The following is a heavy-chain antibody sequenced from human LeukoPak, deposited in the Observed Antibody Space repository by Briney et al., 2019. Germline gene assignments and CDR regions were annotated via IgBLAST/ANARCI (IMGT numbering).Heavy chain of an antibody. CDR1: GFTFSNYG. V-gene: IGHV3-30*18. Sequence: GGSLRLSCAGAGFTFSNYGMHWVRQAPGKGLDWVAVISYEGRTTYYADSVKGRFTISRDNSRNTLFLQMDSLRPEDTAVYYCAKQVTARISTSYYKWGQGTLVTVSS. J-gene: IGHJ4*02. CDR2: ISYEGRTT. D-gene: IGHD2-21*02. CDR3: AKQVTARISTSYYK.